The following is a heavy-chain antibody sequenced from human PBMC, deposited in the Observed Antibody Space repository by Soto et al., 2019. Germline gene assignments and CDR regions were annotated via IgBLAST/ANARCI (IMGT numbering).Heavy chain of an antibody. V-gene: IGHV1-24*01. J-gene: IGHJ4*02. Sequence: ASVKVSCKVSGYTLTELSMHWVRQAPGKGLEWMGGFDPEDGETIYAQKFQGRVTMTEDTSTDTAYMELSSLRSEDTAVYYCATAYPLRLLLPFDYWGQGTLVTVSS. D-gene: IGHD1-26*01. CDR3: ATAYPLRLLLPFDY. CDR2: FDPEDGET. CDR1: GYTLTELS.